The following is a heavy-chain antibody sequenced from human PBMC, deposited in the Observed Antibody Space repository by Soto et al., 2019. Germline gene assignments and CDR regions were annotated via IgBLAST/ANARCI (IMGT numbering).Heavy chain of an antibody. CDR3: ATTGYCSGGSCYTKFDY. J-gene: IGHJ4*02. CDR2: IYYSGST. Sequence: SDTLSLTCTVSGGSISSFFYYWSWIRQHPGKGLEWIGYIYYSGSTYYNPSLKSRVTISVDTSKNQFSLKLSSVTAADTAVYYCATTGYCSGGSCYTKFDYWGQGTLVTVSS. D-gene: IGHD2-15*01. V-gene: IGHV4-31*03. CDR1: GGSISSFFYY.